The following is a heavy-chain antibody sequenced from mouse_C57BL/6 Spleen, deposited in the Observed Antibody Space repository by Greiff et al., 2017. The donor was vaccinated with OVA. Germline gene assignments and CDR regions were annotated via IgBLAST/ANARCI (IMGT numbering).Heavy chain of an antibody. CDR1: GYTFTSYW. CDR3: ARSFITTVVAGDY. J-gene: IGHJ2*01. Sequence: VQLQQSGAELAKPGASVKLSCKASGYTFTSYWMHWVKQRPGQGLEWIGYINPSSGYTKYNQKFKDKATLTADKSSSTAYMQLSSLTYEDSAVYYCARSFITTVVAGDYWGQGTTLTVSS. V-gene: IGHV1-7*01. D-gene: IGHD1-1*01. CDR2: INPSSGYT.